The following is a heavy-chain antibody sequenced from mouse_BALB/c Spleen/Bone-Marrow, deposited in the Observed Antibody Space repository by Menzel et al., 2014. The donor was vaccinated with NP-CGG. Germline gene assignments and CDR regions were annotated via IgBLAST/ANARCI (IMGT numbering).Heavy chain of an antibody. J-gene: IGHJ3*01. CDR1: GFDFSGFW. CDR2: INPDSNTI. V-gene: IGHV4-1*02. D-gene: IGHD1-2*01. CDR3: ARLGYYGSFAY. Sequence: EVQLVESGGGLVQPGGSLKLSCAASGFDFSGFWMSWVRQAPGRGLEWIGEINPDSNTINYSPSLKDKFIISRDKAKNTLYLQMSKVRSEGTALYYCARLGYYGSFAYWGQGTLVTVSA.